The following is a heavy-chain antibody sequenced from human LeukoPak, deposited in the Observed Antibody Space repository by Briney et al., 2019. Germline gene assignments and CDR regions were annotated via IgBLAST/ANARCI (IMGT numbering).Heavy chain of an antibody. J-gene: IGHJ4*02. D-gene: IGHD3-10*01. V-gene: IGHV4-39*01. CDR2: IYYSGST. Sequence: PSETLSLTCTVPGGSISSSSYYWGWIRQPPGKGLEWIGSIYYSGSTYYNPSLKSRVTISVDTSKNQFSLKLNSVTAADTAVYYCARQRFGEPGDYWGQGILVTVSS. CDR1: GGSISSSSYY. CDR3: ARQRFGEPGDY.